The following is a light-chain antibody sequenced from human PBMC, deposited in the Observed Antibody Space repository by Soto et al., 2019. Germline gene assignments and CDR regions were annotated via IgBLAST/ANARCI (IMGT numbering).Light chain of an antibody. CDR1: GSNIGAGYD. CDR3: QSYDRSLSGHVV. Sequence: QSVLTQSPSVSGAPGQRVTISCTGSGSNIGAGYDVHWYQQLPGAAPKVVIYGNTNRPSGVPDRFSGSKSGTSASLAFTGLRADDEADYYCQSYDRSLSGHVVFGGGTKLTVL. CDR2: GNT. J-gene: IGLJ2*01. V-gene: IGLV1-40*01.